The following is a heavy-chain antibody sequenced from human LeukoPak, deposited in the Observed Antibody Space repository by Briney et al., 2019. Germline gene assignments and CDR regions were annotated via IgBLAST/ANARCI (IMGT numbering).Heavy chain of an antibody. CDR2: IYYSGST. Sequence: KPSETLSLTCTVSGGSISSYYWSWIRQPPGKGLEWIGYIYYSGSTNYNPSLKSRVTISVDTSKNQFSLKLSSVTAADTAVYYCARGRRRAMGSSSPLYYYYYYMDVWGKGTTVTVSS. CDR1: GGSISSYY. J-gene: IGHJ6*03. V-gene: IGHV4-59*01. CDR3: ARGRRRAMGSSSPLYYYYYYMDV. D-gene: IGHD6-6*01.